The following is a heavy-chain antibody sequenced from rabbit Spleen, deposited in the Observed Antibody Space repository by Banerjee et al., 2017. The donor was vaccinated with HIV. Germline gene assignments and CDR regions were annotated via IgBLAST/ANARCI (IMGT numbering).Heavy chain of an antibody. J-gene: IGHJ4*01. D-gene: IGHD1-1*01. CDR1: GLDFSSSYW. V-gene: IGHV1S45*01. CDR3: ARMAGPSAYLWPYYFNL. CDR2: IYTGSSGTT. Sequence: QEQLVESGGDLVQPEGSLTLTCKASGLDFSSSYWICWVRQAPGKGLEWIACIYTGSSGTTYYASWARGRFTISETSSTTVTLQMTSLTVSDTATYFCARMAGPSAYLWPYYFNLWGPGTLVTV.